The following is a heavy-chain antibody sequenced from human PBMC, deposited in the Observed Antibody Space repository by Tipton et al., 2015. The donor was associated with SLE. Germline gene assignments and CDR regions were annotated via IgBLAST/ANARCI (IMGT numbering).Heavy chain of an antibody. CDR2: ACCSDTT. CDR3: TRGSPGRSGRDYKDYHNGMDV. J-gene: IGHJ6*02. V-gene: IGHV4-39*07. D-gene: IGHD3-10*01. CDR1: GDSFDSNKFY. Sequence: TLSLTCTVSGDSFDSNKFYWGWVRQPPGKGLEWIGSACCSDTTYSNPSLNSRVTISIATSKNQFSLKLTSVTAADMAVYYCTRGSPGRSGRDYKDYHNGMDVWGQGTTVTVSS.